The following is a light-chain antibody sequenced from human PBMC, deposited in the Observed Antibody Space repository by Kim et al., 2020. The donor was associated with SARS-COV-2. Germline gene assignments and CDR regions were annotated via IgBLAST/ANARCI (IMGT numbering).Light chain of an antibody. V-gene: IGKV1-39*01. CDR2: ATS. CDR3: QQSFTAPYN. Sequence: SASVGDTITITCRASQNIEKYLNWYQHKPGKAPNLLIYATSHLLTGVPSRFSGGGSWTEFTLAISSLQPEDFATYYCQQSFTAPYNFGQGTKLEI. CDR1: QNIEKY. J-gene: IGKJ2*01.